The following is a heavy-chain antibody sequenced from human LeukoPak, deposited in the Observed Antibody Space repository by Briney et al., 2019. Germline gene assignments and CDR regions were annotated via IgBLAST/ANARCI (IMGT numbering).Heavy chain of an antibody. J-gene: IGHJ3*02. CDR3: ARDQASSIAAYAFDI. V-gene: IGHV3-48*01. Sequence: GGSLRLSCAASGFTFSDYDMNWVRQAPGKGLEWISYISTTGTTIYHADSVKGRFTVSRDNAKNSLYLQMNSLRAEDTAIYYCARDQASSIAAYAFDIWGQGTMVTVSS. D-gene: IGHD6-6*01. CDR2: ISTTGTTI. CDR1: GFTFSDYD.